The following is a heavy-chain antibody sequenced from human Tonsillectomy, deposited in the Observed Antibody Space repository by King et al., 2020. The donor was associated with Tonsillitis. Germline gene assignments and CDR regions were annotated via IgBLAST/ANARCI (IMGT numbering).Heavy chain of an antibody. CDR3: SRPRHCGGDCYSHYYFDY. J-gene: IGHJ4*02. V-gene: IGHV5-51*01. D-gene: IGHD2-21*02. CDR1: GYSFTSYW. Sequence: VQLVESGAEVKKPGESLKISCKGSGYSFTSYWIGWVRQMPGKGLGWVGIIYPGDSDTRYSPSFQVQVTISADKSISTAYLPGSNLKASDTAMYYCSRPRHCGGDCYSHYYFDYWGQGTLVTVSS. CDR2: IYPGDSDT.